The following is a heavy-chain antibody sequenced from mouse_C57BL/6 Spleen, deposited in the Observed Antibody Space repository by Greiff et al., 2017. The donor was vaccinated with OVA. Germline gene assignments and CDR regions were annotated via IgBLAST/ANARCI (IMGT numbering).Heavy chain of an antibody. CDR1: GYTFTDYY. CDR2: INPNNGGT. V-gene: IGHV1-18*01. J-gene: IGHJ2*01. Sequence: EVQLQQPGPELVKPGASVKIPCKASGYTFTDYYMGWVKQSHGKSLEWIGDINPNNGGTIYNQKFKGKATLTVDKSSSTAYMELRSLTSEDTAVYYCARGSYYYGSPYFDDWGQGTTLTVSS. D-gene: IGHD1-1*01. CDR3: ARGSYYYGSPYFDD.